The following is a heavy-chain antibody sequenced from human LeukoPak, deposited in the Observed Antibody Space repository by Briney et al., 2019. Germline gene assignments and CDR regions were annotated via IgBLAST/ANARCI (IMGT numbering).Heavy chain of an antibody. V-gene: IGHV1-8*01. CDR3: ARATSPIYYYYYGMDV. Sequence: ASVKVSCKASGYTFTSYDINWVRQATGQGLEWMGWMNPSSGNTGYAQKFQGRVTMTRNTSISTAYMELSSLRSEDTAVYYCARATSPIYYYYYGMDVWGQGTTVTVSS. J-gene: IGHJ6*02. CDR2: MNPSSGNT. CDR1: GYTFTSYD.